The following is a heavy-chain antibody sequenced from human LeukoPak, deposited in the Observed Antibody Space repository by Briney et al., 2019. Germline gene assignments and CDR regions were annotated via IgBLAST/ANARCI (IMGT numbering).Heavy chain of an antibody. CDR1: GYTFTSYD. D-gene: IGHD6-13*01. V-gene: IGHV1-8*01. CDR2: MNPNSGNT. J-gene: IGHJ4*02. CDR3: ARSWVAAAACFDY. Sequence: ASVKVSCKASGYTFTSYDINWVRQATGQGLEWMGWMNPNSGNTGYAQKFQGRVTMTRNTSISTAYMELSSPRSEDTAVYYCARSWVAAAACFDYWSQGTLVTVSS.